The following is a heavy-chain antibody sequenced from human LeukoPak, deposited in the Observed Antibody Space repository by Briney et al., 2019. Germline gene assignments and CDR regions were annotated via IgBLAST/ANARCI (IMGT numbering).Heavy chain of an antibody. CDR1: GFTFSSYG. D-gene: IGHD2-21*01. Sequence: PGRSLRLSCAASGFTFSSYGMHWVRQAPGKGLEWVAVISYDGSNKYYADSVKGRFTISRDNSKNTLYLQMNSLRAEDTAVYYCVKDRAVVVVIATLDYWGQGTLVTVSS. CDR2: ISYDGSNK. J-gene: IGHJ4*02. V-gene: IGHV3-30*18. CDR3: VKDRAVVVVIATLDY.